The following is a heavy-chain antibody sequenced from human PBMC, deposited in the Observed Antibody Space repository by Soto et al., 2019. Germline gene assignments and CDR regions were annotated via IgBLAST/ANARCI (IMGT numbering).Heavy chain of an antibody. D-gene: IGHD6-6*01. CDR3: ARWRVAARSNYGMDV. V-gene: IGHV1-8*01. CDR2: MNPNSGNT. J-gene: IGHJ6*02. CDR1: GYTFTSYD. Sequence: QVQLVQSGAEVKKPGASVKVSCKASGYTFTSYDINWVRQATGQGLEWMGWMNPNSGNTGYAQKFQGRVTMTRNPSRSTAYMELSSLRSEDTAVYYCARWRVAARSNYGMDVWGQGTTVSVSS.